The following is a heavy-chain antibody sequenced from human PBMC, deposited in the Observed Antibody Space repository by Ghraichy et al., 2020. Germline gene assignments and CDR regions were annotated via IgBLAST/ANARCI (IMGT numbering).Heavy chain of an antibody. CDR2: ISAYNGDT. D-gene: IGHD2-15*01. CDR3: ARTRVEYSPPHSYYYIDV. CDR1: GYTFSSYD. J-gene: IGHJ6*03. Sequence: ASVKVSCETSGYTFSSYDITWVRQAPGQGLEWMGWISAYNGDTNSAQKFQGRVTMTTDRSTRTAYMDLLNLRSDDTAVYYCARTRVEYSPPHSYYYIDVWGKGTTVTVSS. V-gene: IGHV1-18*01.